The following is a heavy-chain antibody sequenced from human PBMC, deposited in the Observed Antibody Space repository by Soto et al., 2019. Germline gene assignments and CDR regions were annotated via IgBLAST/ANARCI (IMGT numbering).Heavy chain of an antibody. J-gene: IGHJ6*02. Sequence: GGSLRLSCAASGFTFSSYGMHWVRQAPGKGLEWVAVISYDGSNKYYADSVKGRFTISRDNSKNTLYLQMNSLRAEDTAVYYCAKDRVGGYDYYYYYGMDVWGQGTTVTVSS. D-gene: IGHD5-12*01. CDR2: ISYDGSNK. CDR1: GFTFSSYG. CDR3: AKDRVGGYDYYYYYGMDV. V-gene: IGHV3-30*18.